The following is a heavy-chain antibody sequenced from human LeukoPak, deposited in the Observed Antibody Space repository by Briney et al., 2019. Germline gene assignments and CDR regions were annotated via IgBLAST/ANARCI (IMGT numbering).Heavy chain of an antibody. V-gene: IGHV4-59*08. D-gene: IGHD3-22*01. J-gene: IGHJ3*02. Sequence: SETLSLTCNVSGGSISSYYWSWIRQPPGKGLEWIGYMYYSGNTNYNPSLKSRVTTSVDSSKNQFSLKLTSVTAADTAVYYCARHRDSSGYKYAFDIWGQGKMVTVSS. CDR1: GGSISSYY. CDR3: ARHRDSSGYKYAFDI. CDR2: MYYSGNT.